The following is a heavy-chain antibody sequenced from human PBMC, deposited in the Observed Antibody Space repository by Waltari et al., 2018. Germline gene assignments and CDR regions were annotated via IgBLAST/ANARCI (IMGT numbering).Heavy chain of an antibody. D-gene: IGHD3-3*01. J-gene: IGHJ3*02. CDR3: ARARRFKGAFDI. CDR1: GFSLSTSGMR. CDR2: IYYSGST. V-gene: IGHV4-31*03. Sequence: KESGPALVKPTPTLTLTCTFSGFSLSTSGMRVSWIRQHPGKGLEWIGYIYYSGSTYYNPSLKSRVTISVDTSKNQFSLKLSSVTAADTAVYYCARARRFKGAFDIWGQGTMVTVSS.